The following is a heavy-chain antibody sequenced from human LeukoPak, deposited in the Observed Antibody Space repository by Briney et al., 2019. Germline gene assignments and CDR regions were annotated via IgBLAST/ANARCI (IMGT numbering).Heavy chain of an antibody. Sequence: ASVKVSCKASGYTFTGYYMHWVRQAPGQGLEWMGWINPNSGGTNYAQKFQGRVTMTRDTSIRTAYMELSRLRSDGTAVYYCARDPTRGYDFWSGYYEGGDYWGQGTLVTVSS. CDR2: INPNSGGT. CDR3: ARDPTRGYDFWSGYYEGGDY. V-gene: IGHV1-2*02. CDR1: GYTFTGYY. J-gene: IGHJ4*02. D-gene: IGHD3-3*01.